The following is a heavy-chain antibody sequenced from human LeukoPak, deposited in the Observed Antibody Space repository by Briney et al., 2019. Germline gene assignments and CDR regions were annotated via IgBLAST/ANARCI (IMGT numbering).Heavy chain of an antibody. CDR2: IRYDGSNK. Sequence: GGSLRLSCAASGFTFSSYDMHWVRQAPGKGLEWVAFIRYDGSNKYYADSVKGRLTISRDNSKNTLYLQMNSLRAEDTAVYYCAKDLYYYGSGTPEYWGQGTLVSVSS. CDR3: AKDLYYYGSGTPEY. D-gene: IGHD3-10*01. CDR1: GFTFSSYD. J-gene: IGHJ4*02. V-gene: IGHV3-30*02.